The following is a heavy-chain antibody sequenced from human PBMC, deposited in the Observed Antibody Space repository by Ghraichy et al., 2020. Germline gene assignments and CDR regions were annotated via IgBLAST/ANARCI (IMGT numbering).Heavy chain of an antibody. CDR2: INPNSGGT. D-gene: IGHD1-26*01. V-gene: IGHV1-2*04. Sequence: ASVKVSCKASGYTFTGYYMHWVRQAPGQGLEWMGWINPNSGGTNYAQKFQGWVTMTRDTSISTAYMELSRLRSDDTAVYYCARESVRGGASLDYWGQGTLVTVSS. CDR1: GYTFTGYY. CDR3: ARESVRGGASLDY. J-gene: IGHJ4*02.